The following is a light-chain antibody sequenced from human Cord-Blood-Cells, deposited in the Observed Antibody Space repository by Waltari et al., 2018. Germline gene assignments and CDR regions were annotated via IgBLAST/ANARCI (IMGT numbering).Light chain of an antibody. CDR2: GAS. J-gene: IGKJ1*01. V-gene: IGKV3-15*01. CDR1: QSVSSN. Sequence: EIVMTQSPATLSVSPGERATLSCRASQSVSSNLAWYQQKPGQAPRLLIYGASTRATGIPARFSGSGSGTEFTLTISSLQSEDFAVYYCQQYNNWRWTFGQGTKVESK. CDR3: QQYNNWRWT.